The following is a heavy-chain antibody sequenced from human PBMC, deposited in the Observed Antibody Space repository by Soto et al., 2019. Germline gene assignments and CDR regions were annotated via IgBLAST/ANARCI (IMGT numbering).Heavy chain of an antibody. Sequence: ASVKVSCKASGYTFTSYYMHWVRQAPGQGLEWMGIINPSGGSTSYAQKFQGRVTMTRDTSTSTVYMELSSLRSEDTAVYYCARDTSGSIAADYYYYGMDVWGQGTTVTVS. J-gene: IGHJ6*02. CDR1: GYTFTSYY. V-gene: IGHV1-46*01. D-gene: IGHD6-25*01. CDR3: ARDTSGSIAADYYYYGMDV. CDR2: INPSGGST.